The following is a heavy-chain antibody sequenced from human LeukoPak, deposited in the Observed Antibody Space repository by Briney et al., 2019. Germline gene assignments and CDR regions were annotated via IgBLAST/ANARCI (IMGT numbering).Heavy chain of an antibody. Sequence: PSETLSLTCTVSGGTISSYYWSWLRQPPGKGLEWIGYIYYSGSTNYNPSLKSRVIISVDTSKNQFSLKLSSVTAADTAVYYCARVGGAVSYYRYYFDYWGQGILVTVSS. CDR2: IYYSGST. CDR3: ARVGGAVSYYRYYFDY. J-gene: IGHJ4*02. CDR1: GGTISSYY. V-gene: IGHV4-59*01. D-gene: IGHD3-10*01.